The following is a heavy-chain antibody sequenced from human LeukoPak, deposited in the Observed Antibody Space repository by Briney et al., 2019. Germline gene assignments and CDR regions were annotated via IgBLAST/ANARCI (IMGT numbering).Heavy chain of an antibody. V-gene: IGHV4-30-4*08. CDR1: GGSISSGDYY. CDR2: IYYSGST. Sequence: PSETLSLTCTVSGGSISSGDYYWRWIRQPPGKGLEWIAYIYYSGSTYYNPSHKSRVTISVDTSKNQFSLKLSSVTAADTAVYYCARDGAALGIPNWFDPWGQGALVTVSS. J-gene: IGHJ5*02. CDR3: ARDGAALGIPNWFDP. D-gene: IGHD7-27*01.